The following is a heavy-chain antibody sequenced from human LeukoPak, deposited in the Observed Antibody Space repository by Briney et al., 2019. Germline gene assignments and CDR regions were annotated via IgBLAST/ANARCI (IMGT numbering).Heavy chain of an antibody. CDR1: GYSISSGYY. V-gene: IGHV4-38-2*01. CDR2: NYHTGST. Sequence: SETLSLTCAVSGYSISSGYYWGWIRQPPGKGLEWIGSNYHTGSTYYNPSLQSRVTISLDSPKNQFSLKLTSVTAADTAVYYCASGGTAVVMALTYYFDTWGQGTPVTVSS. CDR3: ASGGTAVVMALTYYFDT. D-gene: IGHD3-22*01. J-gene: IGHJ4*02.